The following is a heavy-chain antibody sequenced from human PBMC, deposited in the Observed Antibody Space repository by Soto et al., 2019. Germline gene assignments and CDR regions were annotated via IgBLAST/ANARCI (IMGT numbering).Heavy chain of an antibody. J-gene: IGHJ4*02. CDR2: ISYDGSNK. CDR3: AKAVKEWLAGVKDY. V-gene: IGHV3-30*18. CDR1: GFTFSSYG. D-gene: IGHD6-19*01. Sequence: GGSLRLSCAASGFTFSSYGMHWVRQAPGKGLEWVAVISYDGSNKYYADSVKGRFTISRDNSKNTLYLQMNSLRAEDTAVYYCAKAVKEWLAGVKDYWGQGTLVTVSS.